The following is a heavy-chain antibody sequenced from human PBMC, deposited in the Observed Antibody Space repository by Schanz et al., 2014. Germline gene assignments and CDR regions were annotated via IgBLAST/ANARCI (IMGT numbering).Heavy chain of an antibody. CDR3: ARRYCGPTGCYSGAVYAMHA. J-gene: IGHJ6*02. Sequence: QVQLQQWGAGLLKPSETLSLSCAVYSGSFSGYYWSWIRQPPGKGLEWIGYVYHSGVTTYKSSLKSRFSIPVDTIKTQFSRKWSSVTAADTAVYYCARRYCGPTGCYSGAVYAMHAWGQGTTVTVSS. CDR2: VYHSGVT. CDR1: SGSFSGYY. D-gene: IGHD2-2*01. V-gene: IGHV4-34*01.